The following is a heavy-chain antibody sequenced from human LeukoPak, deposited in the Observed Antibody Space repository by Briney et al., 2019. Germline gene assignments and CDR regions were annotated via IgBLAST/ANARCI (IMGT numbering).Heavy chain of an antibody. Sequence: PSETLSLTCTVSGGSISSSSYYWGWIRQPPGKGLEWIGSIYYSGSTYYNPSLKSRVTISIDTSKNQFSLKLSSVTAADTAVYYCARDRPLKLYDSSGYSLAGGYFQHWGQGTLVTVSS. CDR1: GGSISSSSYY. V-gene: IGHV4-39*07. CDR2: IYYSGST. D-gene: IGHD3-22*01. J-gene: IGHJ1*01. CDR3: ARDRPLKLYDSSGYSLAGGYFQH.